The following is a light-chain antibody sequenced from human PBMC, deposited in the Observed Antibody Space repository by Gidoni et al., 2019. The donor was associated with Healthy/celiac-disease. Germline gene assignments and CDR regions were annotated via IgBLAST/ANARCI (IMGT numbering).Light chain of an antibody. V-gene: IGLV1-40*01. Sequence: QSVLTQPPSVSGAPGQRVTISCTGSSSNIGAGYDVHWYQQLPGTDPKPLIYGNSNRPSGVPDRFSGSKSGTSASLAITGLQAEDEADYYCQSYDSSLSGVFGGGTKLTVL. J-gene: IGLJ3*02. CDR1: SSNIGAGYD. CDR3: QSYDSSLSGV. CDR2: GNS.